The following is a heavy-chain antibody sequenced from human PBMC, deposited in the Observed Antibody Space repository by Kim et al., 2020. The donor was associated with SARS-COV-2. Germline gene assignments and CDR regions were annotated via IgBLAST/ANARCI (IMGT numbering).Heavy chain of an antibody. V-gene: IGHV3-53*01. CDR3: ARRYSGYDSYYFDY. D-gene: IGHD5-12*01. CDR2: IYSGGST. J-gene: IGHJ4*02. CDR1: GFTVSSNY. Sequence: GGSLRLSCAASGFTVSSNYMSWVRQAPGKGLEWVSVIYSGGSTYYADSVKGRFTISRDNSKNTLYLQMNSLRAEDTAVYYCARRYSGYDSYYFDYWGQGTLVTDSS.